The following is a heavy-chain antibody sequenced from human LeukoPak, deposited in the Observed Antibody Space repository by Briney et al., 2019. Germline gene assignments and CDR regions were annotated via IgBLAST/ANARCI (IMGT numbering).Heavy chain of an antibody. CDR1: GGSFRSYP. V-gene: IGHV1-69*13. CDR3: ARSQSIAARYVLVH. J-gene: IGHJ4*02. CDR2: IIPIFGTA. Sequence: ASVKVSCQPSGGSFRSYPIIWLRQAPGQGIEWVGGIIPIFGTANYAQHFQSRVTIPVDEYARKACLELRGLRSDDTAVYYFARSQSIAARYVLVHWRQGTRVTVPS. D-gene: IGHD6-6*01.